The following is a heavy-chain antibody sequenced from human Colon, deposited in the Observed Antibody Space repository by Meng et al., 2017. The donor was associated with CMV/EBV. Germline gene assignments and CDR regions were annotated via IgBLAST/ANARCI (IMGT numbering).Heavy chain of an antibody. Sequence: GESLKISCAASGFTFSGSAMHWVRQASGKGLEWVGRIRSKANSYATAYAASVKGRFTISRDDSKNTAYLQMNSLKTEDTAVYYCTTDFDYSGSGSYRYWGQGTLVTVSS. V-gene: IGHV3-73*01. J-gene: IGHJ4*02. D-gene: IGHD3-10*01. CDR1: GFTFSGSA. CDR3: TTDFDYSGSGSYRY. CDR2: IRSKANSYAT.